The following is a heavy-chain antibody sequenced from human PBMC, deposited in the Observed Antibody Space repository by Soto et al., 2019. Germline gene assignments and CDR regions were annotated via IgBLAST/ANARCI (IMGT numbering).Heavy chain of an antibody. J-gene: IGHJ4*02. V-gene: IGHV3-7*04. CDR2: IKQDGSEK. Sequence: EVQLVESGGGLVQPGGSLRLSCAASGFTFSSYWMSWVRQAPGKGLEWVANIKQDGSEKYYVDSVKGRFTISRDNAKNSLYLQMNSLRAEDTAVYYCARVYYDYIWGSYREYYFDYWGQGTLVTVSS. D-gene: IGHD3-16*02. CDR1: GFTFSSYW. CDR3: ARVYYDYIWGSYREYYFDY.